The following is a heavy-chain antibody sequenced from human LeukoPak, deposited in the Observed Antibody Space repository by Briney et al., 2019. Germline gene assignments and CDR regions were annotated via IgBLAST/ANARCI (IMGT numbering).Heavy chain of an antibody. Sequence: GGSLRLPCAASGFTFDDYAMHWVRQAPGKGLEWVSLISWGGGSTYYADSVKGRFTISRDNSKNSLYLQMNSLRAEDSAFYYCAKAAIRYTSRWNNFDYWGQGTLVTVSS. V-gene: IGHV3-43D*03. D-gene: IGHD6-13*01. CDR1: GFTFDDYA. CDR2: ISWGGGST. J-gene: IGHJ4*02. CDR3: AKAAIRYTSRWNNFDY.